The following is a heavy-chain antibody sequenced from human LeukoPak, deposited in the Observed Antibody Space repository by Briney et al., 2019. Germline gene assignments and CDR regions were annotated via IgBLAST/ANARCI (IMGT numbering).Heavy chain of an antibody. V-gene: IGHV3-21*01. CDR3: AKEDYVWGSYRLDY. CDR1: GFTFSSYS. Sequence: GGSLRLSXAASGFTFSSYSMNWVRQAPGKGLEWVSSISSSSSYIYYADSVKGRFTISRDNAKNSLYLQMNSLRAEDTAVYYCAKEDYVWGSYRLDYWGQGTLVTVSS. J-gene: IGHJ4*02. CDR2: ISSSSSYI. D-gene: IGHD3-16*02.